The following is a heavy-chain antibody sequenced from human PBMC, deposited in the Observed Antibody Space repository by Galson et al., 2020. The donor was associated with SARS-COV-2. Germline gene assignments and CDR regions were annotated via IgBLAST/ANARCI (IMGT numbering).Heavy chain of an antibody. V-gene: IGHV4-39*06. Sequence: SESLSLTCTVSGVSISSSRYHWGRLRQPPGKGLEWIGRTYYSGSTYSNPSPKSRVTITVDTSKNRFTLKQSSVTAAATAVYYCSGSLEGVGQARVVTPDAGGQGTTVVVSS. J-gene: IGHJ6*02. CDR2: TYYSGST. D-gene: IGHD3-22*01. CDR1: GVSISSSRYH. CDR3: SGSLEGVGQARVVTPDA.